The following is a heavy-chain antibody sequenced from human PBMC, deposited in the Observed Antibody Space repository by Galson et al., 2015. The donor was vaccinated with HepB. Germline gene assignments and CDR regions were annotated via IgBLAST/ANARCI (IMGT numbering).Heavy chain of an antibody. CDR3: ARTGGSYYDFWSGSDAFDI. V-gene: IGHV3-23*01. Sequence: SLRLSCAASGFTFSSYAMSWVRQAPGKGLEWVSAISGSGGSTYYADSVKGRFTISRDNSKNTPYLQMNSLRAEDTAVYYCARTGGSYYDFWSGSDAFDIWGQGTMVTVSS. J-gene: IGHJ3*02. CDR2: ISGSGGST. CDR1: GFTFSSYA. D-gene: IGHD3-3*01.